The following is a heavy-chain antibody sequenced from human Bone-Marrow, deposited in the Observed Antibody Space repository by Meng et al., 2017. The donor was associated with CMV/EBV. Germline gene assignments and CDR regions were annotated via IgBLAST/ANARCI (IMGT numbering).Heavy chain of an antibody. V-gene: IGHV3-66*02. CDR2: IYSGCST. CDR1: GFTVSSNY. Sequence: LSLTCAASGFTVSSNYMSWVRQAPGKGLEWVSVIYSGCSTYYADSVKGRFTISRDNSKNTLYLQMNSLRAEDTAVYYCARDEISGIAVAGTGGYWGQGTLVTVSS. D-gene: IGHD6-19*01. CDR3: ARDEISGIAVAGTGGY. J-gene: IGHJ4*02.